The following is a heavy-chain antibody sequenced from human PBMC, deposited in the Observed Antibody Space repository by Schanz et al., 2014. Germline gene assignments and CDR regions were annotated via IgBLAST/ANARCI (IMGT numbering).Heavy chain of an antibody. Sequence: EVQLVESGGGLVQPGGSLRLSCAASGFTFSSYAMSWVRQAPGKGLEWVSRINSDESVTSYADSAKGRFTISRDNAKNTLYLQMNSLRAGDTAVYYCTRGDYGGEHTSYYYGMDVWGQGTTVTVSS. D-gene: IGHD4-17*01. CDR1: GFTFSSYA. CDR3: TRGDYGGEHTSYYYGMDV. V-gene: IGHV3-74*02. CDR2: INSDESVT. J-gene: IGHJ6*02.